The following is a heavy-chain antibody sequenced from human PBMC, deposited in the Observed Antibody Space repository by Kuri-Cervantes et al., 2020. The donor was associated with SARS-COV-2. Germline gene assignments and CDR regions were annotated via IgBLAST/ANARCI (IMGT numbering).Heavy chain of an antibody. CDR3: AREDFYYLDV. J-gene: IGHJ6*03. CDR2: ISSTASIK. V-gene: IGHV3-48*01. CDR1: GFTFGIYN. Sequence: GSLRLSCAASGFTFGIYNMNWVRQAPGKGLEWVAYISSTASIKHYGDSVKGRFTISRDNAKNLLYLQMNSLRAEDTAVYYCAREDFYYLDVWGKGTTVTVSS.